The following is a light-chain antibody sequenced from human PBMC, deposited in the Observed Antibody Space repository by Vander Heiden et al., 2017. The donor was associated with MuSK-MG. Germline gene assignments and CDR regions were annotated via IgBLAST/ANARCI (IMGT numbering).Light chain of an antibody. CDR2: DAS. V-gene: IGKV3-20*01. Sequence: VLPHSHPPLPLSSGESAPLSCRASQGFARNFLAWYQQKPGQAPRLLISDASSRPGGVPDRFSGSGSGTDFTLTITSLQPEDSAVYYCQQYYWSPLTFGGGTNLEI. CDR1: QGFARNF. J-gene: IGKJ4*01. CDR3: QQYYWSPLT.